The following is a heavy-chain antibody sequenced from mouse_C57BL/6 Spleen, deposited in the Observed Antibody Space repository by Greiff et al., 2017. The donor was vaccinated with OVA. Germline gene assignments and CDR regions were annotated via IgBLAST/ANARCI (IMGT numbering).Heavy chain of an antibody. V-gene: IGHV1-52*01. CDR3: APSYYYGSSSSWYFDV. J-gene: IGHJ1*03. CDR1: GYTFTSYW. Sequence: QVQLKQPGAELVRPGSSVKLSCKASGYTFTSYWMHWVKQRPIQGLEWIGNIDPSDSETHYNQKFKDKATLTVDKSSSTAYMQLSSLTSEDSAVYYCAPSYYYGSSSSWYFDVWGTGTTVTVSS. CDR2: IDPSDSET. D-gene: IGHD1-1*01.